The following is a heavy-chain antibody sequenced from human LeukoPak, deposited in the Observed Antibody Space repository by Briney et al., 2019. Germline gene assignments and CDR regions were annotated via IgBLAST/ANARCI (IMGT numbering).Heavy chain of an antibody. CDR2: VYYSGNT. CDR3: AGYSSGWHGDDY. J-gene: IGHJ4*02. V-gene: IGHV4-39*01. CDR1: GGSISSSSYY. D-gene: IGHD6-19*01. Sequence: SKTLSLTCTVSGGSISSSSYYWGWIRQPPGKGLEWIGSVYYSGNTYYNPSLQSRVTISEDMSKNQFSLKLSSVTAADTAVYYCAGYSSGWHGDDYWGQGALVTVSS.